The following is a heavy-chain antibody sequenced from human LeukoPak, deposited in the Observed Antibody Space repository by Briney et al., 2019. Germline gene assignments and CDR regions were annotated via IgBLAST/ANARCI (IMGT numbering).Heavy chain of an antibody. D-gene: IGHD2-2*02. Sequence: GGSLRLSCAASGFTFSSYAMSWVRQAPGKGLEWVSAISGSGGSTYYADSVKGRFTISRDNAKNSLYLQMNSLRVEDTAFYYCAKDNRRHYTRGPNPDSLHWGQGALVTVSS. J-gene: IGHJ4*02. V-gene: IGHV3-23*01. CDR2: ISGSGGST. CDR3: AKDNRRHYTRGPNPDSLH. CDR1: GFTFSSYA.